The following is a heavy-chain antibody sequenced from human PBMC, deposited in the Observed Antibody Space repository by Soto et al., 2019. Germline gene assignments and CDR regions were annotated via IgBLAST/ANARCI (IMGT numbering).Heavy chain of an antibody. Sequence: GASVKVSCKASGYTFTGYYMHWVRQAPGQGLEWMGWINPNSGGTNYAQKFQGWVTMTRDTSISTAYMELSRLRSDDTAVYYCARAIYDFWSVYWDYYYYYGMDVWGQGTTVTVSS. CDR1: GYTFTGYY. CDR3: ARAIYDFWSVYWDYYYYYGMDV. D-gene: IGHD3-3*01. J-gene: IGHJ6*02. CDR2: INPNSGGT. V-gene: IGHV1-2*04.